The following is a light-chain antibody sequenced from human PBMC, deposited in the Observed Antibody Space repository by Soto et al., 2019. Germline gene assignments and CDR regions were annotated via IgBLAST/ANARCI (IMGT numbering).Light chain of an antibody. CDR3: QHYNSYSEA. J-gene: IGKJ1*01. V-gene: IGKV1-5*03. CDR2: KAS. CDR1: QTISSW. Sequence: QMIRSRTTLSGSVGYRFTITFRASQTISSWLAWYKQKPGKAPKLLIYKASTLKSGVPSRFRGRGSGTEFTLTISSLKPDDFETDYCQHYNSYSEAFGQGTKVDI.